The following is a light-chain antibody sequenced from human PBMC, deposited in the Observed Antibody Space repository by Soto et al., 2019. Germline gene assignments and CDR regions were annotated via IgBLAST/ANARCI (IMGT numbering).Light chain of an antibody. CDR1: QSLTNW. V-gene: IGKV1-5*01. J-gene: IGKJ1*01. Sequence: DIQMTQSPSTLSASVGDRVTITCRASQSLTNWLAWYQQKPGKAPKILIYGASSLESGVPSRFSGLGSGTEFTLTISSLQPDDLATYYCQQYKSFPWTFGQGTKVEIK. CDR3: QQYKSFPWT. CDR2: GAS.